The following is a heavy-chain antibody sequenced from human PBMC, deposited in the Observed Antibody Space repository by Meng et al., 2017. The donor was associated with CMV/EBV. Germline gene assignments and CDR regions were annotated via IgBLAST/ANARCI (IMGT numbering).Heavy chain of an antibody. D-gene: IGHD3-10*01. CDR1: GYTFTSYG. J-gene: IGHJ6*02. Sequence: ASVKVSCKASGYTFTSYGISWVRQAPGQGLEWKGWISAYNGNTNYAQKLQGRVTMTTDTSTSTAYMELRSLRSDDTAVYYCASSAGGHYYYYGMDVWGQGTTVTVSS. CDR2: ISAYNGNT. CDR3: ASSAGGHYYYYGMDV. V-gene: IGHV1-18*01.